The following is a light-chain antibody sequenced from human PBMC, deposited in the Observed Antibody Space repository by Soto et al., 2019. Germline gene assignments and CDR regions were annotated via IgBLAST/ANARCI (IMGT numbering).Light chain of an antibody. V-gene: IGLV2-14*01. CDR3: SSYTSNTTPYV. J-gene: IGLJ1*01. CDR2: DVT. Sequence: QSALTQPASVSGSPGQSIAISCNGTSSDVGAYNYVSWYQQHPGKVPKLVIYDVTNRPSGVSDRFSGSKSGNTASLTISGLQAEDEADYYCSSYTSNTTPYVFGTGTKVTVL. CDR1: SSDVGAYNY.